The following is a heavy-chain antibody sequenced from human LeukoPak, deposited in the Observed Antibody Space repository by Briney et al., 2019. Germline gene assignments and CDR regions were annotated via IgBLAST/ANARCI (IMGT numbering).Heavy chain of an antibody. Sequence: TTSETLSLXCTVTGGSISSGDYYWSWIRQPPGKGLEWIGYIYYSGSTYYNPSLKSRVTISVDTSKNQFSLKLSSVTAADTAVYYCASGIFGVAPSDYWGQGTLVTVS. CDR2: IYYSGST. J-gene: IGHJ4*02. CDR1: GGSISSGDYY. D-gene: IGHD3-3*01. CDR3: ASGIFGVAPSDY. V-gene: IGHV4-30-4*08.